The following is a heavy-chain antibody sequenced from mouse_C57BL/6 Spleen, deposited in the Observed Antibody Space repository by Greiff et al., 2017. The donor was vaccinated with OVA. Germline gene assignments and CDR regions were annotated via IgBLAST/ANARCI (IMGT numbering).Heavy chain of an antibody. CDR2: INPNNGGT. J-gene: IGHJ4*01. CDR3: ARSGNWDVGYAMDY. V-gene: IGHV1-26*01. D-gene: IGHD4-1*01. CDR1: GYTFTDYY. Sequence: VQLKQSGPELVKPGASVKISCKASGYTFTDYYMNWVKQSHGKSLEWIGDINPNNGGTSYNQKFKGKATLTVDKSSSTAYMELRSLTSEDSAVYYCARSGNWDVGYAMDYWGQGTSVTVSS.